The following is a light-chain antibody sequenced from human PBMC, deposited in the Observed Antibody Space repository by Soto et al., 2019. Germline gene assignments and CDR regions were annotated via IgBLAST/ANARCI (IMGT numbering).Light chain of an antibody. V-gene: IGLV1-47*01. CDR1: TSNILRNY. J-gene: IGLJ1*01. CDR3: ASLDDSLSGYV. Sequence: SVLTQPPSASGNPGQRLTISCSGSTSNILRNYVYWYRQLPGTAPRLLISMNDQRPSGVPDRFSGSKSGTSASLAISGLRSEDEADYYCASLDDSLSGYVFGTGTKVPV. CDR2: MND.